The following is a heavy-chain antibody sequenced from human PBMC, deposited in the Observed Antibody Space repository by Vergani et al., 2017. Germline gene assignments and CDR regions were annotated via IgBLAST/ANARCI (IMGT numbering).Heavy chain of an antibody. CDR3: ARAYLGGYFDY. J-gene: IGHJ4*02. V-gene: IGHV4-61*02. D-gene: IGHD3-10*01. Sequence: QVQLQESGPGLVQPSQTLSLTCTVFGGSISSGSYYWSWTRQPAGKGLEWVGRIYTSGGTNYNPSLKSRVTISVDTSKNQFSLKLSSVTAADTAVYYCARAYLGGYFDYWGQGTLVTVSS. CDR2: IYTSGGT. CDR1: GGSISSGSYY.